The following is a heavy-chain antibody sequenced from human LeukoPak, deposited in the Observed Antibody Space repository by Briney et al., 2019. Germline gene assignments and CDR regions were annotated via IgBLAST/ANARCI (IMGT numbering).Heavy chain of an antibody. Sequence: GGFLRLSCAASGFTFSSYAMSWVRQAPGKGLEWVSAISGSGGSTYYADSVKGRFTISRDNAKNSLYLQMNSLRAEDTAVYYCARDEYSSPGMADYWGQGTLVTVSS. CDR2: ISGSGGST. J-gene: IGHJ4*02. CDR1: GFTFSSYA. CDR3: ARDEYSSPGMADY. D-gene: IGHD6-6*01. V-gene: IGHV3-23*01.